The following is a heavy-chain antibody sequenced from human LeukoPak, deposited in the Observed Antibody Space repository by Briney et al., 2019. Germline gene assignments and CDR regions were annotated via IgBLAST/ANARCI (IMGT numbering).Heavy chain of an antibody. D-gene: IGHD6-13*01. J-gene: IGHJ4*02. Sequence: KPSETLSLTCDVSGGSISTSNWWSRVRQTPGKGLDWLGEIYHSGSTNYNPSLKSRVTISIDKSKNQFSMQMGSVTAADTAVYYCARGVAAAGLDYWGQGTLVTVSS. CDR3: ARGVAAAGLDY. CDR1: GGSISTSNW. CDR2: IYHSGST. V-gene: IGHV4-4*02.